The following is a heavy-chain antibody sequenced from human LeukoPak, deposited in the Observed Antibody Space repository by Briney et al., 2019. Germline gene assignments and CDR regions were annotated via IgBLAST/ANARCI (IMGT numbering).Heavy chain of an antibody. Sequence: SETLSLTCTVSGGSISSSSYYWGWIRQPPGKGLEWIGSIYYSGSTYYSPSLKSRVTISVDTSKNQFSLKLSSVTAADTAVYYCARDFFEGGAFDIWGQGTMVTVSS. D-gene: IGHD3-3*01. CDR3: ARDFFEGGAFDI. V-gene: IGHV4-39*07. J-gene: IGHJ3*02. CDR1: GGSISSSSYY. CDR2: IYYSGST.